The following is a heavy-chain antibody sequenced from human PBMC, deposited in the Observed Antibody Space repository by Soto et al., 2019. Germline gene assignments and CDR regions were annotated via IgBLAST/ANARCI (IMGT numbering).Heavy chain of an antibody. Sequence: QVQLVQSGAEVKKPGSSVKVSCKASGGTFSSYTISWVRQASGQGLEWMGRVIPILGIANYAQKFQGRVTITADKSTSTPYMELSSLRSEDTAVYYCASLIVATTRYYFDYWGQGTLVTVSS. CDR1: GGTFSSYT. V-gene: IGHV1-69*02. D-gene: IGHD5-12*01. J-gene: IGHJ4*02. CDR3: ASLIVATTRYYFDY. CDR2: VIPILGIA.